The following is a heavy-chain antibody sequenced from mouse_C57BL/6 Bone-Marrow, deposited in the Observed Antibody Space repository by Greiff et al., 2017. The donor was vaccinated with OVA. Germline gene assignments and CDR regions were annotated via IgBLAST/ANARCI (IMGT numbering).Heavy chain of an antibody. J-gene: IGHJ3*01. Sequence: EVQLQQSGPELVKPGASVKISCKASGYSFTGYYMNWVKQSPEKSLEWIGEINPSTGGTTYNQKFKAKATLTVDKSSSTAYMQLKSLTSEDSAVYYCARGYATFAYWGQGTLVTVSA. CDR1: GYSFTGYY. D-gene: IGHD2-14*01. V-gene: IGHV1-42*01. CDR2: INPSTGGT. CDR3: ARGYATFAY.